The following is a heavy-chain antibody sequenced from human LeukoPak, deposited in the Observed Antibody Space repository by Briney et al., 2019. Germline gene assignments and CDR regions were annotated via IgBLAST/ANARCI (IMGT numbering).Heavy chain of an antibody. V-gene: IGHV3-64*01. Sequence: PGGSLRLSCEGSGYHFSSYVMHWVRQAPGKGLEYVAAISSDGRITYYANFVKGRFTVSRDNSKNTLYLQMGSLRTEDMAVYSCARVSGWYWFDQWGQGTLVTVSS. J-gene: IGHJ5*02. D-gene: IGHD6-19*01. CDR1: GYHFSSYV. CDR2: ISSDGRIT. CDR3: ARVSGWYWFDQ.